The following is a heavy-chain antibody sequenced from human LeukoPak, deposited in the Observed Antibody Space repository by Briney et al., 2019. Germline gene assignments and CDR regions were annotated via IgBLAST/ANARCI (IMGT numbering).Heavy chain of an antibody. CDR3: ARDLSVGSKPDLGFDY. CDR2: INHSGST. V-gene: IGHV4-34*01. J-gene: IGHJ4*02. D-gene: IGHD1-26*01. Sequence: SETLSLTCAVYGGSFSGYYWSWIRQPPGKGLEWIGEINHSGSTNYNPSLKSRVTISVDTSKNQFSLKLSSVTAEDTAVYYCARDLSVGSKPDLGFDYWGQGTLVTVSS. CDR1: GGSFSGYY.